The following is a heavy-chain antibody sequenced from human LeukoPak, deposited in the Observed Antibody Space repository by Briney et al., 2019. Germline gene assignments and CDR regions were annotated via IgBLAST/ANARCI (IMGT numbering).Heavy chain of an antibody. Sequence: SETLSLTCAVSGYSISSGYYWGWIRQPPGKGLEWIGSIYHSGSTYYNPSLKSRVTISVDTSKNQFSLKLSSVTAADTAVYYCARGCITMVRGVIPPPGGFDPWGQGTLVTVSS. D-gene: IGHD3-10*01. CDR1: GYSISSGYY. J-gene: IGHJ5*02. V-gene: IGHV4-38-2*01. CDR2: IYHSGST. CDR3: ARGCITMVRGVIPPPGGFDP.